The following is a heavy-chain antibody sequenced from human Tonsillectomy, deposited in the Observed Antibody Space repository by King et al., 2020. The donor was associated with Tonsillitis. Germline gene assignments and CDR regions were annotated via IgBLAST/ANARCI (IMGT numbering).Heavy chain of an antibody. CDR1: GFTFSSYW. D-gene: IGHD3-9*01. CDR2: INSDGSST. CDR3: ARDFPSYGILTAYYIYYMDV. Sequence: VQLVESGGGLVQPGGSLRLSCAASGFTFSSYWMHWVRQAPGKGLVWVSRINSDGSSTSYADSVKGRFTISRDNAKNTLYLQMNSLRAEDTAVFYCARDFPSYGILTAYYIYYMDVWGKGTTVTVSS. J-gene: IGHJ6*03. V-gene: IGHV3-74*01.